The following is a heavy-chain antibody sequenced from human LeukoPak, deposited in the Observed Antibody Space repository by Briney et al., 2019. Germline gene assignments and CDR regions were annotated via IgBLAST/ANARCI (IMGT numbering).Heavy chain of an antibody. V-gene: IGHV4-59*01. CDR2: ISYTGST. CDR3: ARGSVYFHS. CDR1: GGSISSYY. J-gene: IGHJ4*02. Sequence: SETLSLTCTVSGGSISSYYVSWIRQPPGKGLEWIGYISYTGSTDYNPSPKSRVTISVDMSKNQFSLKVSSVTAADTAVYYCARGSVYFHSWGQGTLVTVSS.